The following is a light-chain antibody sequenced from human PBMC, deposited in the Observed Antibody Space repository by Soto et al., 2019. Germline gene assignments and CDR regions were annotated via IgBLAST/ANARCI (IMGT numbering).Light chain of an antibody. J-gene: IGKJ4*01. Sequence: RIITQAPTTLAASPGEKTTLPFRANQTISSQLAWYQQKPGQAPRPLIYGATTGATCNPGRFNGSGSGTEFTLTISSLQSEDFAVYYCQQYNDWPPLTFGGGTKVEIK. CDR1: QTISSQ. V-gene: IGKV3-15*01. CDR2: GAT. CDR3: QQYNDWPPLT.